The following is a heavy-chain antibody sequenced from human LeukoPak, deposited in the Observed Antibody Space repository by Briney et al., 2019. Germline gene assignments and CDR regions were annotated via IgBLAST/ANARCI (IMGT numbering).Heavy chain of an antibody. Sequence: ASVKVSCKASGYTFTSYYMHWVRQAPGQGLEWMGIINPRGGSTSYAQKFQGRVTMTRDTSTSTVYMELSSLRSEDTAVYYCAREGGQLVPKHSYYYYGMDVWGQGTTVTVSS. V-gene: IGHV1-46*01. CDR1: GYTFTSYY. D-gene: IGHD6-6*01. CDR2: INPRGGST. J-gene: IGHJ6*02. CDR3: AREGGQLVPKHSYYYYGMDV.